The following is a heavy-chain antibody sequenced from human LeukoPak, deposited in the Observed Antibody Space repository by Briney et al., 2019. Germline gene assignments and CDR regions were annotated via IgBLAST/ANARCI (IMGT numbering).Heavy chain of an antibody. V-gene: IGHV1-2*02. D-gene: IGHD3-9*01. CDR2: INPNSGGT. J-gene: IGHJ4*02. CDR3: ARDLGYYDILTGYSAIYYFDY. Sequence: ASVKVSCKASGYTFTGYYMHWVRQAPGQGLEWMGWINPNSGGTSYAQKFQGRVTMTRDTSISTAYMELSRLRSDDTAVYYCARDLGYYDILTGYSAIYYFDYRGQGTLVTVSS. CDR1: GYTFTGYY.